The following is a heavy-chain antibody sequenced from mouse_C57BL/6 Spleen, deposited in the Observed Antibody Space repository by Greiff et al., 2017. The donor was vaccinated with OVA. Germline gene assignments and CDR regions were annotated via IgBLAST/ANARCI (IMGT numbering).Heavy chain of an antibody. D-gene: IGHD1-2*01. J-gene: IGHJ2*01. CDR1: GYTFTSYW. V-gene: IGHV1-53*01. Sequence: VQLQQPGTELVKPGASVKLSCKASGYTFTSYWMHWVKQRPGQGLEWIGNLTPSNGGTNYNEKFKSKATLTVDKSSSTAYMPLSRLTSEDSAVYYCARSAPYYFDYWGQGTTLTVSS. CDR2: LTPSNGGT. CDR3: ARSAPYYFDY.